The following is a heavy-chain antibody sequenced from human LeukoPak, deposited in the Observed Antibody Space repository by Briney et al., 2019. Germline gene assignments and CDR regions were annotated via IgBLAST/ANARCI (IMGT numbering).Heavy chain of an antibody. V-gene: IGHV4-38-2*02. CDR1: GYSISSGYY. CDR2: IYHSGSV. CDR3: ASTITVTTDY. D-gene: IGHD4-17*01. Sequence: SETLSLTCTVSGYSISSGYYWGWIRQPPGKGLEWIGSIYHSGSVYYNPSLKSRVTISVDTSKNQFSLKLSSVTAADTAVYYCASTITVTTDYWGQGTLVTVSS. J-gene: IGHJ4*02.